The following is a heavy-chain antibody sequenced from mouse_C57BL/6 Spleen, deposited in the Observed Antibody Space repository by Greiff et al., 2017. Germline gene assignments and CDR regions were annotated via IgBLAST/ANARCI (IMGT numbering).Heavy chain of an antibody. CDR3: ARGRYFDV. J-gene: IGHJ1*03. CDR1: GYTFTSYW. Sequence: QVQLKQPGAELVMPGASVKLSCKASGYTFTSYWMHWVKQRPGQGLEWIGEIDPSDSYTNYNQKFKGKSPLTVDKSSSTAYMQLRSLTSEDSAVYYCARGRYFDVWGTGTTVTVSS. V-gene: IGHV1-69*01. CDR2: IDPSDSYT.